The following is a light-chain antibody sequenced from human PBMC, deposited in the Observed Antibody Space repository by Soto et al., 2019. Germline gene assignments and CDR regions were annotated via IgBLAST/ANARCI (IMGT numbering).Light chain of an antibody. CDR1: QSVDSH. CDR2: GAS. V-gene: IGKV3-15*01. Sequence: EILMTQSPATLSVSSGERATLSCRASQSVDSHLAWYQQRPGQAPRLLIYGASTRATGISGRFSGSGSGTEFTLTISSLQYEDFGVYYCQQYNNWWTVGQGTKVDIK. J-gene: IGKJ1*01. CDR3: QQYNNWWT.